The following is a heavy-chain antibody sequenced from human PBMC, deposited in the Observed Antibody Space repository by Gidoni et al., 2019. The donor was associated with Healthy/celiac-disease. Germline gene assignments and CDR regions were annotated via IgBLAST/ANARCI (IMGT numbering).Heavy chain of an antibody. CDR3: ARDWYDGSSWYYFDY. V-gene: IGHV3-33*01. D-gene: IGHD6-13*01. Sequence: QVQLVESGGGVVQPGRSLRLSCAASGFTFSSYGMHWVRQAPGKGLEWVAVIWYDGSNKYYADSVKGRFTISRDNSKNTLYLQMNSLRAEDTAVYYCARDWYDGSSWYYFDYWGQGTLVTVSS. J-gene: IGHJ4*02. CDR2: IWYDGSNK. CDR1: GFTFSSYG.